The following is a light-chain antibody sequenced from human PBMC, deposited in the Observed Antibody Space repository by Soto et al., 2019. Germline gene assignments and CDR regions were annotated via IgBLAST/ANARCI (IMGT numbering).Light chain of an antibody. CDR3: QQYKNWLALT. J-gene: IGKJ4*01. Sequence: EIVLTQSPGTLSLSPGETATLSCRASQSVSSSYLAWYQQKPGQAPRLLVYGSYHRATGIADRFSGSGSGTDFTLTISSLQSEDSAVYYCQQYKNWLALTFGGGTKVEIK. CDR1: QSVSSSY. CDR2: GSY. V-gene: IGKV3-20*01.